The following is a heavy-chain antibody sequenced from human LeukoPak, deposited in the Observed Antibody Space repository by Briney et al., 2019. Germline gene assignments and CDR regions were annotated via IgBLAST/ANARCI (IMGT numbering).Heavy chain of an antibody. CDR1: DGSFSGYY. CDR3: ARGRSPFDL. CDR2: INHSGST. Sequence: SETLSLTCAVYDGSFSGYYWTWIRQPRGKGLEWIGEINHSGSTNYNPSLKSRVTISVDTSKNQFSLTLSSVTAADTAVYYCARGRSPFDLWGRGTLVTVSS. V-gene: IGHV4-34*01. J-gene: IGHJ2*01.